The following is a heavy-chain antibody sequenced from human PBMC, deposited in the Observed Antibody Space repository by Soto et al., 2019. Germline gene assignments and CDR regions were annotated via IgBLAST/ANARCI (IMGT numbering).Heavy chain of an antibody. J-gene: IGHJ4*02. CDR1: WGSISVIIYC. CDR2: MFYSGST. Sequence: SETMSLTRTVSWGSISVIIYCCVFIRNPPGKGLQLIGCMFYSGSTNYNPSLKSRVTISVDTSKNQFSLKLSSVTAADTAVYYCARGRQAAAGTGGSDNCGQGTLGSVSS. CDR3: ARGRQAAAGTGGSDN. V-gene: IGHV4-39*07. D-gene: IGHD6-13*01.